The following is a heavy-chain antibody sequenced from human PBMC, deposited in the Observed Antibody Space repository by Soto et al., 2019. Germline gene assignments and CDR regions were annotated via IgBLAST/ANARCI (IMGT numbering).Heavy chain of an antibody. CDR2: ISGSGGST. CDR3: AKENSSSRYYYYYGMDV. Sequence: PGGSLRLSCAASGFTFSSYAMGWVRQAPGKGLEWVSAISGSGGSTYYADSVKGRFTISRDNSKTTLYLQMNSLRAEDTAVYYCAKENSSSRYYYYYGMDVWGQGTTVTVSS. J-gene: IGHJ6*02. CDR1: GFTFSSYA. V-gene: IGHV3-23*01. D-gene: IGHD6-13*01.